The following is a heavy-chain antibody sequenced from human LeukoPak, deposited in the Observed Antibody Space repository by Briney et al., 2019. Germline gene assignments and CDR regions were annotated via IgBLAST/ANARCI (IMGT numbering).Heavy chain of an antibody. CDR1: GGSFSGYY. CDR3: ARDNYFGSYNWFDP. CDR2: INHSGST. V-gene: IGHV4-34*01. D-gene: IGHD3-10*01. Sequence: SETLSLTCAVYGGSFSGYYWSWIRQPPGKGLEWIGEINHSGSTNYNPSLKSRVTMSLDRSKNQFSLDLSSVTAADTAVYYCARDNYFGSYNWFDPWGQGTLVTVSS. J-gene: IGHJ5*02.